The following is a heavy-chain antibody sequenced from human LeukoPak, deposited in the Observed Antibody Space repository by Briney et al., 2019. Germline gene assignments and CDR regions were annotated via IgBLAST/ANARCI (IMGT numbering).Heavy chain of an antibody. V-gene: IGHV3-23*01. CDR1: GFTFSSYA. CDR3: AKGLAYCGGDCYSWYYYYGMDV. CDR2: ISGSGGST. Sequence: GGSLRLSCAASGFTFSSYAMSWVRQALGKGLEWVSAISGSGGSTYYADSVKGRFTISRDNSKNTLYLQMNSLRAEDTAVYYCAKGLAYCGGDCYSWYYYYGMDVWGQGTTVTVSS. J-gene: IGHJ6*02. D-gene: IGHD2-21*02.